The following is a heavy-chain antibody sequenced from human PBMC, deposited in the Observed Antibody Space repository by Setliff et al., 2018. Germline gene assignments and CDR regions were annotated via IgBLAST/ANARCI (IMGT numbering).Heavy chain of an antibody. CDR1: GYSFTSHY. Sequence: AASVKVSCKTSGYSFTSHYMHWVRQAPGQGLEWMGIINPGGLSSSSTQKFEGRVTMTRDTSTSTVYMELNSLTSDDTAVYYCARAGDAATNRKGVFEFWGQGTLVTVSS. CDR3: ARAGDAATNRKGVFEF. D-gene: IGHD1-26*01. J-gene: IGHJ4*02. V-gene: IGHV1-46*01. CDR2: INPGGLSS.